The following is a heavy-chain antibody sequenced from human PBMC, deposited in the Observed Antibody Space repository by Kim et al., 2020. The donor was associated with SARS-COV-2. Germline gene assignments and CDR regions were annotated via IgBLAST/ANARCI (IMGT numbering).Heavy chain of an antibody. Sequence: PSFQGQVTISADKSISTAYLQWSSLKASDTAMYYCARLSSSWFLLGWFDPWGQGTLVTVSS. CDR3: ARLSSSWFLLGWFDP. J-gene: IGHJ5*02. V-gene: IGHV5-51*01. D-gene: IGHD6-13*01.